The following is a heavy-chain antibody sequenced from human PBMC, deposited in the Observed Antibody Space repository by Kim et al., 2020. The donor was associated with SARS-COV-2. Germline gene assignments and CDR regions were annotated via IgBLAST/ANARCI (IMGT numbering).Heavy chain of an antibody. CDR3: ARAGGGSHYYFDY. J-gene: IGHJ4*02. D-gene: IGHD1-26*01. Sequence: GGSLRLSCAASGFTFSSYGMHWVRQAPGKGLEWVAVISYDGSNKYYADSVKGRFTISRDNSKNTLYLQMNSLRAEDTAVYYCARAGGGSHYYFDYWGQGTLVT. CDR1: GFTFSSYG. CDR2: ISYDGSNK. V-gene: IGHV3-33*05.